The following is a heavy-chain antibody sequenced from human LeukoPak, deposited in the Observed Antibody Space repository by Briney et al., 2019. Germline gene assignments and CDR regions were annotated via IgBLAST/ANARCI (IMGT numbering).Heavy chain of an antibody. Sequence: ASVKVSCKATGYTFTGYYMHLVRQAFGQGLEWMGWINPNSGGTNYAQKFQGRVTMTRDTSISTGYMELSRLRSDDTAVYYCAILRGVRGTKRAFDIWGQGTMVTVSS. CDR1: GYTFTGYY. V-gene: IGHV1-2*02. CDR2: INPNSGGT. J-gene: IGHJ3*02. D-gene: IGHD3-10*01. CDR3: AILRGVRGTKRAFDI.